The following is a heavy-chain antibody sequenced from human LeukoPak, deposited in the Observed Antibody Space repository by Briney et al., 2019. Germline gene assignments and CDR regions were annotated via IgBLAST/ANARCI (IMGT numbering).Heavy chain of an antibody. J-gene: IGHJ4*02. CDR1: GFTFGKYW. Sequence: PGGSLRLSCVASGFTFGKYWMSWVRQAPGKGLEWVGRIRNKTDGGTTDYAAPVKGRFTISRDDSKNTLYLQMNSLKIEDTAVYYCTTGGSLFDFWGQGALVTVSS. CDR2: IRNKTDGGTT. D-gene: IGHD1-26*01. CDR3: TTGGSLFDF. V-gene: IGHV3-15*01.